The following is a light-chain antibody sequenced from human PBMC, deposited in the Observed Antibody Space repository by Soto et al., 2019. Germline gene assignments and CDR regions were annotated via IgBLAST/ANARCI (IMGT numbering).Light chain of an antibody. Sequence: DFQMTQSPSTLSASVGDRVTITCRASQNIRSRVAWFQQKPGKAPKLLIYDASSLESGVQQRFSGSGSGTEFTLTISSLQTDDFSTYYCQQYHSYWTFGQGTKVE. V-gene: IGKV1-5*01. CDR2: DAS. J-gene: IGKJ1*01. CDR3: QQYHSYWT. CDR1: QNIRSR.